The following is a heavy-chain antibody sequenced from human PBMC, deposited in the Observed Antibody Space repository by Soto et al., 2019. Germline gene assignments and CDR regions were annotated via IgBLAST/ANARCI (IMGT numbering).Heavy chain of an antibody. CDR3: ARFVYGSGSPEYGMDV. Sequence: ASVKVSCKASGYTFTSYAMHWVRQAPGQRLEWMGWINAGNGNTKYSQKFQGRVTITRDTSASTAYMELSSLRSEDTAVYYCARFVYGSGSPEYGMDVWGQGTTVTVSS. CDR1: GYTFTSYA. J-gene: IGHJ6*02. V-gene: IGHV1-3*01. D-gene: IGHD3-10*01. CDR2: INAGNGNT.